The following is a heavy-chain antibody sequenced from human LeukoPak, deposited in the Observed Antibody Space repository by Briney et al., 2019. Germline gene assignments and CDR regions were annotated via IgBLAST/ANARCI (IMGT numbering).Heavy chain of an antibody. CDR2: IYYSGST. Sequence: SETLSLTCTVSGGSISSYYWSWIRQPPGKGLEWIGYIYYSGSTNYNPSLKSRVTISVDTSKNQFSLKLSSVTAAVTAVYYCARQAPYSSSWSNFDYWGQGTLVTVSS. V-gene: IGHV4-59*08. D-gene: IGHD6-13*01. J-gene: IGHJ4*02. CDR1: GGSISSYY. CDR3: ARQAPYSSSWSNFDY.